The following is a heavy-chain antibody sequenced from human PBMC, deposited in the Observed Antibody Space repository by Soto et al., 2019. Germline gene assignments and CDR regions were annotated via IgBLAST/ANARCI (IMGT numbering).Heavy chain of an antibody. V-gene: IGHV3-33*01. J-gene: IGHJ4*02. CDR1: GFTFSSYG. CDR2: IWYDGSNK. Sequence: GGSLRLSCAASGFTFSSYGMHWVRQAPGKGLEWVAVIWYDGSNKYYADSVKGRFTISRDNSKNTLYLQMNSLRAEDTAVYYCARDYYGSGSYYSHYFDYWGQGTLVTVS. D-gene: IGHD3-10*01. CDR3: ARDYYGSGSYYSHYFDY.